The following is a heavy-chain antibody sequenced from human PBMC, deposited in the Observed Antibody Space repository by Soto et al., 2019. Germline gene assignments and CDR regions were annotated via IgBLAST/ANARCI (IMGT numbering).Heavy chain of an antibody. Sequence: PGGSLRLSCAASGFTFSNVWMSWVRQAPGKGLEWVGRIKSKTDGGTTDNAAPVKGRFTISRDGSKNTLYLQMNTLKTEDTAVYYCTTVTYSSDGLDYWGQGTLVTVSS. CDR3: TTVTYSSDGLDY. J-gene: IGHJ4*02. CDR1: GFTFSNVW. V-gene: IGHV3-15*01. CDR2: IKSKTDGGTT. D-gene: IGHD2-15*01.